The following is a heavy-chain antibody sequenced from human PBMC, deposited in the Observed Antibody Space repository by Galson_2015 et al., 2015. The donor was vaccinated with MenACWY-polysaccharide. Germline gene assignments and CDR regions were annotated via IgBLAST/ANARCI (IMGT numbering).Heavy chain of an antibody. Sequence: SVKVSCKASGYIFTSHNMHWVRQAPGQGLEWMGWINTGNGNTKYSQNFQGRVTITSDTSASTAYMELSSLRSEDTAVYYCARVDCGSDVCFLINYCGQATLVAVSS. CDR1: GYIFTSHN. CDR2: INTGNGNT. V-gene: IGHV1-3*04. CDR3: ARVDCGSDVCFLINY. J-gene: IGHJ4*02. D-gene: IGHD2-21*01.